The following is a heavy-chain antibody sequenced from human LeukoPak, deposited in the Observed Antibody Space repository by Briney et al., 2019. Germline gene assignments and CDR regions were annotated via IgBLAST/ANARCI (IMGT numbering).Heavy chain of an antibody. CDR2: IWYDGSNK. CDR1: GFTFSSYG. V-gene: IGHV3-33*01. J-gene: IGHJ4*02. D-gene: IGHD1-26*01. CDR3: ARDWGSSRSCPFDY. Sequence: HPGRSLRLSCAASGFTFSSYGMHWVRQAPGKGLEWVAVIWYDGSNKYYADSVKGRFTISRDNSKNTLYLQMNSLRVEDTAVYYCARDWGSSRSCPFDYWGQGTLVTVSS.